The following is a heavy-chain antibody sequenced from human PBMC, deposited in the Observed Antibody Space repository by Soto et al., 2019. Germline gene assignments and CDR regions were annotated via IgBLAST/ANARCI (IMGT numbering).Heavy chain of an antibody. D-gene: IGHD5-18*01. CDR3: ARARGYSYGPLDY. Sequence: SETLSVTCSVSGASVSSGNHYWSWFRQAPGKGLEWIGYMYYSGSASYNPSLKSRAIMSVDTSKNEFSLKVNSVSVADTAVYYCARARGYSYGPLDYWGQGTLVTVSS. V-gene: IGHV4-61*01. CDR1: GASVSSGNHY. CDR2: MYYSGSA. J-gene: IGHJ4*02.